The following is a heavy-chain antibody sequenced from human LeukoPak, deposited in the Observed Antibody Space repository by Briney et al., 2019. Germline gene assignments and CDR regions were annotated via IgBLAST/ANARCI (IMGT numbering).Heavy chain of an antibody. V-gene: IGHV3-43*01. J-gene: IGHJ4*02. Sequence: GGSLRLSCAVSGLTFDDYTMHLVRPAPRKGLEWVSLISWDGDSTYYADSVKGRFTISRDNSKTFLYLQMNSLRTEDTALYYCAKDIGVGSCNGCLFDYWGQGTLVTVSS. CDR2: ISWDGDST. CDR3: AKDIGVGSCNGCLFDY. CDR1: GLTFDDYT. D-gene: IGHD2-15*01.